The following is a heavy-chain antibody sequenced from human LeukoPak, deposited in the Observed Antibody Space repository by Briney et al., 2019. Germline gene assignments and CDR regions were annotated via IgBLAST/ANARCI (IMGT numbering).Heavy chain of an antibody. CDR2: INPNSGGT. D-gene: IGHD2-8*01. J-gene: IGHJ5*02. V-gene: IGHV1-2*06. Sequence: RASVKVSCKASGYTFTGYYMHWVRQAPGQGLEWMGRINPNSGGTNYAQKFRGRVAMTRDTSISTAYMELSRLRSDDTAVYYCARDQYCTNGVCYEGFDPWGQGTLVTVSS. CDR3: ARDQYCTNGVCYEGFDP. CDR1: GYTFTGYY.